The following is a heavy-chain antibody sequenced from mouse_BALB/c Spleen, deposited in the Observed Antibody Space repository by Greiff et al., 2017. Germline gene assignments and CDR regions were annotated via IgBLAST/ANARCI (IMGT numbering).Heavy chain of an antibody. D-gene: IGHD1-2*01. CDR2: ISSGGST. Sequence: EVQVVESGGGLVKPGGSLKLSCAASGFTFSSYAMSWVRQTPEKRLEWVASISSGGSTYYPDSVKGRFTISRDNARNILYLQMSSLRSEDTAMYYCARGTTAKAWFAYWGQGTLVTVSA. CDR1: GFTFSSYA. V-gene: IGHV5-6-5*01. J-gene: IGHJ3*01. CDR3: ARGTTAKAWFAY.